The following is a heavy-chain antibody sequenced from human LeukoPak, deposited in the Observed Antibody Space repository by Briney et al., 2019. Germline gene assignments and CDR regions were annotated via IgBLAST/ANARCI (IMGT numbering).Heavy chain of an antibody. D-gene: IGHD5-24*01. CDR1: RFTFSDYS. J-gene: IGHJ3*02. Sequence: GGSLRLSCAASRFTFSDYSMNWVRQAPGKGLEWLSYISSSSGIIYYAESVKGRFTISRDNAKNSLYLQMNSLTDEDTAVYYCARYRDGYNPHAFDIWGQGKMVSASS. CDR2: ISSSSGII. CDR3: ARYRDGYNPHAFDI. V-gene: IGHV3-48*02.